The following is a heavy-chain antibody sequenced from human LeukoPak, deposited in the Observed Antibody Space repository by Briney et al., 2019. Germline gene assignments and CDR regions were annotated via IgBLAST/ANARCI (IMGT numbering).Heavy chain of an antibody. V-gene: IGHV3-23*01. J-gene: IGHJ4*01. CDR3: AKDQGSGHGAYTWGTFDF. Sequence: GGSLRLSCAASGFPFSSYGMHWVRQAPGKGLEWVSGINGRGDSTVYADAVKGRFTISRDNFKSTLYLRMNSLRVEDTAGYYCAKDQGSGHGAYTWGTFDFWGLETLVTVSS. CDR1: GFPFSSYG. D-gene: IGHD4/OR15-4a*01. CDR2: INGRGDST.